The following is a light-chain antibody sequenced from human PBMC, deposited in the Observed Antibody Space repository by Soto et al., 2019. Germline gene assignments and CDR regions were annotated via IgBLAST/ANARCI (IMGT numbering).Light chain of an antibody. J-gene: IGKJ4*01. CDR1: QTVRNNY. Sequence: EFVLTQSPGTLSLSPGERATLSCRASQTVRNNYIAWYEQKPGQSPRLLIYGASTRATGIPDRVSGSVSGTGFTLTISRVDPEPSAVYNFHRYGAHQNVGGGTKGDIK. CDR3: HRYGAHQN. CDR2: GAS. V-gene: IGKV3-20*01.